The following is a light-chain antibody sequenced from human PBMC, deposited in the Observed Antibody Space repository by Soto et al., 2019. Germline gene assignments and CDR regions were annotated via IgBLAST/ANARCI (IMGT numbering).Light chain of an antibody. V-gene: IGKV3-20*01. CDR2: GAS. CDR1: QSVSSSY. J-gene: IGKJ2*01. Sequence: EIVLTQSPGTLSSSPGERATLSCRASQSVSSSYLAWYQQKPGQAPRLLIYGASSRATGIPDRFSGSGSGTDFTLTISRLEPEDFAVYYCQQYGSSPYTFGQGTKPEIK. CDR3: QQYGSSPYT.